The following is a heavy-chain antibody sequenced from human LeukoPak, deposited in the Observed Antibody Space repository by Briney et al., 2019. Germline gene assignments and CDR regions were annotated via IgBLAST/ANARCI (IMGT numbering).Heavy chain of an antibody. D-gene: IGHD3-3*01. CDR2: IYYSGSA. CDR1: GGSISSGDFY. CDR3: ARGSQVDDFWSGYRAPLDY. V-gene: IGHV4-39*01. J-gene: IGHJ4*02. Sequence: SETLSLTFTVSGGSISSGDFYWSWIRQPPGKGLEWIGTIYYSGSAYYNPSLKTQVTISVDTSKNQFSLKLSSVTAADTAVYFCARGSQVDDFWSGYRAPLDYWGQGTLVTVSS.